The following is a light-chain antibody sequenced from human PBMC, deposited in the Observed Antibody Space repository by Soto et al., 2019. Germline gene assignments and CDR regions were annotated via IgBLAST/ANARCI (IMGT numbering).Light chain of an antibody. Sequence: EIVWTRSPGTLSLYPGERATLSCRASQSVSTYYLAWYQQKPGQAPRLLIYGASSRATGIPDRFSGTGSGTDFTLTISRLEPEDFVVYYCQEYGTSRTFGQGTKVDIK. CDR3: QEYGTSRT. J-gene: IGKJ1*01. CDR1: QSVSTYY. V-gene: IGKV3-20*01. CDR2: GAS.